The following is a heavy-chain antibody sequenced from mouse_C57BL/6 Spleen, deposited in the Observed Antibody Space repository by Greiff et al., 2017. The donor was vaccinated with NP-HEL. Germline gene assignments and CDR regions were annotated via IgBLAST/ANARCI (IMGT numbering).Heavy chain of an antibody. V-gene: IGHV5-4*01. D-gene: IGHD2-5*01. CDR2: ISDGGSYT. J-gene: IGHJ4*01. CDR1: GFTFSSYA. CDR3: ARDSNYVYYAMDY. Sequence: DVQLVESGGGLVKPGGSLKLSCAASGFTFSSYAMSWVRQTPEKRLEWVATISDGGSYTYYPDNVKGRFTISRDNAKNNLYLQMSHLKSEDTAMYYCARDSNYVYYAMDYWGQGTSVTVSS.